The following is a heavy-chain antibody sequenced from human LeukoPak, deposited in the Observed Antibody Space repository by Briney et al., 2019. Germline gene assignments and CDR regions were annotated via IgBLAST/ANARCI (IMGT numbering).Heavy chain of an antibody. CDR3: ARGSRGIVVVNDY. V-gene: IGHV3-33*01. CDR1: GFTFSSYG. J-gene: IGHJ4*02. CDR2: IWYDGGNK. Sequence: PGGSLRLSCAASGFTFSSYGMHWVRQAPGKGLEWVAVIWYDGGNKYYADSVKGRFTISRDNSKNTLYLQMNSLRAEDTAVYYCARGSRGIVVVNDYWGQGTLVTVSS. D-gene: IGHD3-22*01.